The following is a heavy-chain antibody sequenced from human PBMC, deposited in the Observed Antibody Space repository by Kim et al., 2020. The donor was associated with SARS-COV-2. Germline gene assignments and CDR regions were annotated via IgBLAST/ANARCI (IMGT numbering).Heavy chain of an antibody. CDR1: GFTFSSYE. J-gene: IGHJ4*02. D-gene: IGHD2-2*01. CDR3: ARGCTSCYHFDY. Sequence: LSLTCAASGFTFSSYEMNWVRQAPGKGLEWVSYISSSGSTIYYADSVKGRFTISRDNAKNSLYLQMNSLRAEDTAVYYCARGCTSCYHFDYWGQGTLVTVSS. V-gene: IGHV3-48*03. CDR2: ISSSGSTI.